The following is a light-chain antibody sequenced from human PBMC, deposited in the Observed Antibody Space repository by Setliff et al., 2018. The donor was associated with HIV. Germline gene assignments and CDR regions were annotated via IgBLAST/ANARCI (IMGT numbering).Light chain of an antibody. CDR3: SSYSSNSTAYV. CDR2: DVS. CDR1: SSDIGSYYY. Sequence: QSVLTQPASVSGSPGRSVTISCTGTSSDIGSYYYVSWYQQHPGKAPKLVIYDVSKRPSGVSDRFSGSRSGNTASLTISGLQAEDEADYYCSSYSSNSTAYVVGSGTKATVL. J-gene: IGLJ1*01. V-gene: IGLV2-14*03.